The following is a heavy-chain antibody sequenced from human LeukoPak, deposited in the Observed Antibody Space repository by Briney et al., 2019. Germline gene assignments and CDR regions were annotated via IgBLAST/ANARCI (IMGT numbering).Heavy chain of an antibody. CDR2: MNPNSGDT. CDR3: ARGPGGTGSLFDY. D-gene: IGHD7-27*01. Sequence: ASVKVSRKASGYTFTSYDINWVRQATGQGLEWMGWMNPNSGDTGYVQKFQGRVTMTRSTSISTAYMELSSLRSEDTAAYYCARGPGGTGSLFDYWGQGTPVTVSS. J-gene: IGHJ4*02. V-gene: IGHV1-8*01. CDR1: GYTFTSYD.